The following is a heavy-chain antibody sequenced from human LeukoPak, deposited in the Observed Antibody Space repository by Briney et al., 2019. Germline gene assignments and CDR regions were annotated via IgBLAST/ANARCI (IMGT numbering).Heavy chain of an antibody. CDR1: GGSFNDYC. CDR2: INHSGST. J-gene: IGHJ4*02. D-gene: IGHD3-10*01. CDR3: ARVTYGSGDFDY. Sequence: SETLSLTCAVYGGSFNDYCWSWIRQPPGKGLEWIGEINHSGSTNYNPSLKSRVTISGDTSKNQFSLNLSSVTAADTAVYYCARVTYGSGDFDYWGQGTLVTVSS. V-gene: IGHV4-34*01.